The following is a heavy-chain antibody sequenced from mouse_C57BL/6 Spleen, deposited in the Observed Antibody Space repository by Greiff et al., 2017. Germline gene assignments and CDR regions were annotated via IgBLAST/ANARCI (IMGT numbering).Heavy chain of an antibody. CDR1: GFSFSDYG. D-gene: IGHD4-1*01. J-gene: IGHJ1*03. CDR3: ARTGTYYCYFDV. Sequence: EVKVVESGGGLVKPGGSLKLSCAASGFSFSDYGMHWVRRAPQKGLEWVAYISSGSSTIYYADTVKGRFTIYRDNTQITLYLQMSSLRAEDTAMYYCARTGTYYCYFDVWGTGTTVTVSS. V-gene: IGHV5-17*03. CDR2: ISSGSSTI.